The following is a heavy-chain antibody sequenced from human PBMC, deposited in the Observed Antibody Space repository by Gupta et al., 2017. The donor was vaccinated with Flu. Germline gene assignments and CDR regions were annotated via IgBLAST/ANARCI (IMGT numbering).Heavy chain of an antibody. J-gene: IGHJ5*02. CDR3: ARGDMVVGTRNWFDP. Sequence: QVQLQESGPGLVKPSETLSLTCTVSGGSISSYYWSWIRQPPGKGLEWIGYIYYSGSTNYNPSLKSRVTISVDTSKNQFSLKLSSVTAADTAVYYCARGDMVVGTRNWFDPWGQGTLVTVSS. CDR2: IYYSGST. V-gene: IGHV4-59*01. CDR1: GGSISSYY. D-gene: IGHD2-15*01.